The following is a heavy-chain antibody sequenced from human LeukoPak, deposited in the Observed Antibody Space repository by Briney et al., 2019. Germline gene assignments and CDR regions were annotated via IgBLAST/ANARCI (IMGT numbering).Heavy chain of an antibody. CDR3: ARGLQSIAVAGTGIYFDY. D-gene: IGHD6-19*01. Sequence: VASVKVSCKASGGTFSKYAIAWVRQAPGQGLEWMGWINPNSGGTNYAQKFQGRVTMTRDTSISTAYMELSRLRSDDTAVYYCARGLQSIAVAGTGIYFDYWGQGTLVTVSS. CDR1: GGTFSKYA. V-gene: IGHV1-2*02. CDR2: INPNSGGT. J-gene: IGHJ4*02.